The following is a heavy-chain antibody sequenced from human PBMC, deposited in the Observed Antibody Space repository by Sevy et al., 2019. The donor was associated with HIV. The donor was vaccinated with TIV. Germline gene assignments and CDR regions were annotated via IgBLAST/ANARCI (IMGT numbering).Heavy chain of an antibody. J-gene: IGHJ4*02. V-gene: IGHV3-15*01. CDR3: TTDHRRDGIVVVPFEY. CDR2: IRSKAGGGTT. CDR1: GFTFSNAW. Sequence: GESLKISCAASGFTFSNAWMSWVRQSPGKGLEWVGRIRSKAGGGTTDYATIMKGKFTISRDDSRDILYLQLNSLETEDTAVYYCTTDHRRDGIVVVPFEYWGQGTLVTVSS. D-gene: IGHD2-15*01.